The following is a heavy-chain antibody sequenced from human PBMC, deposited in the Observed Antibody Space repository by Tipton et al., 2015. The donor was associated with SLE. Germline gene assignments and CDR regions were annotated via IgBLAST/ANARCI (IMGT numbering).Heavy chain of an antibody. J-gene: IGHJ4*02. CDR2: IYYSGST. D-gene: IGHD6-19*01. V-gene: IGHV4-59*01. CDR1: GGSFSGYY. CDR3: ARDSTRSGWYYFDY. Sequence: LRLSCAVYGGSFSGYYWSWIRQPPGKGLEWIGYIYYSGSTNYNPSLKSRVTISVDTSKNQFSLKLSSVTAADTAVYYCARDSTRSGWYYFDYWGQGTLVTVSS.